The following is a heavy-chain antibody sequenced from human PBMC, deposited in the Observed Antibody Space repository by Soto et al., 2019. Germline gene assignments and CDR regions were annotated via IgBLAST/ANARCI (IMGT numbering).Heavy chain of an antibody. V-gene: IGHV3-9*01. J-gene: IGHJ4*02. CDR2: ISSNSDDI. CDR3: ARMSNFWSGYYID. Sequence: PGGSLRLSCVASGFTLDDYALHWVRQAPGKGLEWVSGISSNSDDIDYADSVKGRFIISRDNAKNSLYLQMNTLRTEDTALYWCARMSNFWSGYYIDWGQGTQVTVSS. CDR1: GFTLDDYA. D-gene: IGHD3-3*01.